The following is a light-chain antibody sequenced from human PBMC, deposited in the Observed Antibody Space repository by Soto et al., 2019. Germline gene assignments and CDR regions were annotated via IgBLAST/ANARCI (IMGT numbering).Light chain of an antibody. CDR1: QSVRSN. J-gene: IGKJ1*01. CDR2: AAS. V-gene: IGKV3-15*01. Sequence: EIVMTQSPATLSVSPGEGATLSCRASQSVRSNLAWFQQKPGQAPRLLIYAASTRATGIPARFRGIGSVTYFTLTITSLQSEDFDVYYCQQYNNWPPWTFGQGTKVEIK. CDR3: QQYNNWPPWT.